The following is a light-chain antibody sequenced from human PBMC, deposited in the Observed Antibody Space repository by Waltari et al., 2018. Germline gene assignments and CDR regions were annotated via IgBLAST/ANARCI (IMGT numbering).Light chain of an antibody. J-gene: IGLJ2*01. CDR1: SGSNVADRK. CDR2: VRSDLDE. V-gene: IGLV5-45*03. CDR3: MIWHSSASV. Sequence: QAVLNLPSSLFASPGASARLTCTLHSGSNVADRKIKWYEQQPGRPPQYLLRVRSDLDEQQASGLPSRFSGSKDASANAGILLISRLQSEDDADYYCMIWHSSASVFGGGTTLTVL.